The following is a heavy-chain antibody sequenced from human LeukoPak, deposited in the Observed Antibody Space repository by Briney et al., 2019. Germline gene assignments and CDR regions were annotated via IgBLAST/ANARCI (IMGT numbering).Heavy chain of an antibody. V-gene: IGHV3-7*01. CDR3: AKLLGDATIYDL. CDR2: IKPDGSAK. D-gene: IGHD3-16*01. Sequence: GGSLRLSCAASGFTFNGHWMSWVRQAPGKGLEWVATIKPDGSAKHCVDSVKGRFIISRDNAENSLSLQMDSLRVEDMAMYYCAKLLGDATIYDLWGQGTLVTVSS. CDR1: GFTFNGHW. J-gene: IGHJ5*02.